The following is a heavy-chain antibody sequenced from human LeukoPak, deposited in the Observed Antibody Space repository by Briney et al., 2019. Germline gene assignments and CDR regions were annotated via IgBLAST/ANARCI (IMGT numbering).Heavy chain of an antibody. Sequence: SQTLSLTCTVSGGSISSGSYYWSWIRQPAGKGLEWIGRIYTSGSTNYNPSLKSRVTISVDTSKNQFSLKLSSVTAADTAVYYCARDAGYCSSTSCSYYMDVWGKGTTVTVSS. D-gene: IGHD2-2*01. J-gene: IGHJ6*03. CDR3: ARDAGYCSSTSCSYYMDV. CDR2: IYTSGST. CDR1: GGSISSGSYY. V-gene: IGHV4-61*02.